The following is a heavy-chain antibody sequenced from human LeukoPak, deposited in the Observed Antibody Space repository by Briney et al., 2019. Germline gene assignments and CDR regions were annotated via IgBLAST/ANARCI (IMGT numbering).Heavy chain of an antibody. Sequence: PSETLSLTCSVSGDSISRYYWSWIRQPPGQGLEWIGYIYYSGTTYYNPSLKSRVTISVDTSKNQFSLKLTSVTAADTAVYYCARVRKYYGSMDPWGQGTLVTVSS. CDR3: ARVRKYYGSMDP. CDR2: IYYSGTT. J-gene: IGHJ5*02. V-gene: IGHV4-59*01. D-gene: IGHD3-10*01. CDR1: GDSISRYY.